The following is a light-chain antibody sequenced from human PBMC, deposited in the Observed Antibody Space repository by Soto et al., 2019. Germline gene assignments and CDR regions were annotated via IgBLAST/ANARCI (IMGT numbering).Light chain of an antibody. Sequence: DIQMTQSPSSLSASVGDRVTLTCRASQSISLYLNWYQQKPGKAPKLLIYAASSLQSGVPSRFSGSGSGTDFTLTISSLQPEDFATYYCQQIYSAPRTFGQGTKVEIK. V-gene: IGKV1-39*01. CDR2: AAS. CDR1: QSISLY. J-gene: IGKJ1*01. CDR3: QQIYSAPRT.